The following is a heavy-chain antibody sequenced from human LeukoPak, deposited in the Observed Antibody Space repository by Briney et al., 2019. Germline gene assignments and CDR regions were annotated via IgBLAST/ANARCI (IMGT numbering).Heavy chain of an antibody. J-gene: IGHJ6*02. Sequence: SETLSLTCTVSGGSISSGGYYWSWIRQHPGKGLEWIVYIYYSGSTYYNPSLKSRVTISVDTSKNQFSLKLSSVTAADTAVYYCARESADRSAAAPSILTYYYYYGMDVWGQGTTVTVSS. CDR2: IYYSGST. CDR3: ARESADRSAAAPSILTYYYYYGMDV. CDR1: GGSISSGGYY. V-gene: IGHV4-31*03. D-gene: IGHD6-13*01.